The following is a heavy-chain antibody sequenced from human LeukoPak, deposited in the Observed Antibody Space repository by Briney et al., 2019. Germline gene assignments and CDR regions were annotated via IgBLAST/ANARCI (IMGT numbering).Heavy chain of an antibody. V-gene: IGHV3-23*01. CDR2: VTGSGAGT. CDR1: STYA. J-gene: IGHJ3*01. D-gene: IGHD1-1*01. CDR3: AKNWVDNGRANGFDV. Sequence: GGSLRLSCAAFSTYAMSWVRRAPGKGLECVSVVTGSGAGTYYADYVKGRFTISRDNSKNTLFLQMNSLRAEDTAIYYCAKNWVDNGRANGFDVWGQGTMVTVSS.